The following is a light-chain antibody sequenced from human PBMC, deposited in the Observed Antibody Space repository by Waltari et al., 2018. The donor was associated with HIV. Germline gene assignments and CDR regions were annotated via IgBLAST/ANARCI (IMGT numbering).Light chain of an antibody. CDR1: RGNVGNYNY. V-gene: IGLV2-8*01. CDR3: SAYGGSYNRLL. Sequence: QSALPQPPPASGSPGQSVTISCTEPRGNVGNYNYVPWYQQHPGKAPKLLMFDVNGRPSGVPDRFFGSKSGNTASLTVSGLQADDEADYFCSAYGGSYNRLLFGGGTKLTVL. CDR2: DVN. J-gene: IGLJ2*01.